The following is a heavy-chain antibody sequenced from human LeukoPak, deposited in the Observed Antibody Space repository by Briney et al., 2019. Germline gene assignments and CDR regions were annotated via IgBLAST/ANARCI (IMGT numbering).Heavy chain of an antibody. J-gene: IGHJ6*02. CDR2: IWYDGSNK. CDR1: GFTFSSYG. Sequence: GGSLRLSCAASGFTFSSYGMHWVRQAPGKGLEWVAVIWYDGSNKYYADSVKGRFTISRDNSKNTLYLQMNSLRAEDTAVYYCASSNAYYDFWSGHYYYYGMDVWGQGTTVTVSS. D-gene: IGHD3-3*01. V-gene: IGHV3-33*01. CDR3: ASSNAYYDFWSGHYYYYGMDV.